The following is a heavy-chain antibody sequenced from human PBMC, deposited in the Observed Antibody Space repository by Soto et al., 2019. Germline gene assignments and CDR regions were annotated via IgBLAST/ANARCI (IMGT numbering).Heavy chain of an antibody. CDR1: GFTFNTYV. CDR2: ISYSADKT. V-gene: IGHV3-23*01. J-gene: IGHJ3*01. Sequence: GGSLRLSCAASGFTFNTYVMNWVRQAPGKGLEWVSTISYSADKTHYADSVKGRFTISRDNSRDTLFLQMNSLRVDDAAVYYCARRARTATTNWGAFDVWGQGTMVTVS. D-gene: IGHD1-7*01. CDR3: ARRARTATTNWGAFDV.